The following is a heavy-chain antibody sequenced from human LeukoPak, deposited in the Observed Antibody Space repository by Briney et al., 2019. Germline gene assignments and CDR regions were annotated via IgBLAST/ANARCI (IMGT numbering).Heavy chain of an antibody. J-gene: IGHJ4*02. V-gene: IGHV4-39*07. CDR1: GGPISSSSYY. D-gene: IGHD3-10*01. CDR3: ARQLDGSGLTPYYFDY. Sequence: ASQSLSLTCTVSGGPISSSSYYWGWIRQPPGKGLEWIGSIYYSGSTYYNPSLKSRATISVDTSKNQFSPKLSPVTAADTAVYYCARQLDGSGLTPYYFDYWGQGTLVTVSS. CDR2: IYYSGST.